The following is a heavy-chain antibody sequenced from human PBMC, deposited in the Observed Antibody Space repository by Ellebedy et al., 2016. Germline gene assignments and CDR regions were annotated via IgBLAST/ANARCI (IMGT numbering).Heavy chain of an antibody. V-gene: IGHV3-21*01. J-gene: IGHJ3*02. CDR2: ISSSSNI. D-gene: IGHD5-18*01. CDR3: AKASSGYSYGFSAFDI. Sequence: GGSLRLSCAASGFTFSSYSMNWVRQAPGKGLEWVSSISSSSNIYYADSVKGRFTISRDNAKNSLYLQMNSLRAEDTALYYCAKASSGYSYGFSAFDIWGQGTMVTVSS. CDR1: GFTFSSYS.